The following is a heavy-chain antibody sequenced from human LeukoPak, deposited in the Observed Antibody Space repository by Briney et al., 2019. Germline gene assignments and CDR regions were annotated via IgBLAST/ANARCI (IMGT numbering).Heavy chain of an antibody. Sequence: GGSLRLSCAASGFTVSSNYMSWVRQAPGKGLEWVSVIYSGGSTYYANSVKGRFTRSRDNYKNTLYLQMNSLRAEDTAVHNCARDSRYYVDSSGYYYYYGMDVWGQGTTVTVSS. CDR2: IYSGGST. J-gene: IGHJ6*02. V-gene: IGHV3-66*01. CDR1: GFTVSSNY. CDR3: ARDSRYYVDSSGYYYYYGMDV. D-gene: IGHD3-22*01.